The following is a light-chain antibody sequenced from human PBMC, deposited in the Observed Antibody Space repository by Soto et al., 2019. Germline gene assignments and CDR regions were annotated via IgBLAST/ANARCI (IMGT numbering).Light chain of an antibody. CDR3: SSYTSSSTYV. CDR2: DVS. V-gene: IGLV2-14*01. Sequence: QSVLTQPASGSGAPGQRRTITYTGTSSDVGGYNYVSWYQQHPGKAPKLMIYDVSNRPSGVSNRFSGSKSGNTASLTISGLQAEDEADYYCSSYTSSSTYVFGTGTKVTVL. J-gene: IGLJ1*01. CDR1: SSDVGGYNY.